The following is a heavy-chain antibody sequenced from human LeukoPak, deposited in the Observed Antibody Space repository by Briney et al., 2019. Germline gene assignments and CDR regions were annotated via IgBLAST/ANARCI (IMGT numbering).Heavy chain of an antibody. CDR3: ARDSWARAYDIDH. D-gene: IGHD5-12*01. CDR2: ISVGNGNT. J-gene: IGHJ5*02. Sequence: ASVKVSCKTSGFTFTNYGISWVRQAPGQGLEWMAWISVGNGNTNYIQKVQGRVTLTTDTSTSTAYMELRNLTSDDTAVYYCARDSWARAYDIDHWGQGTLVTVSS. V-gene: IGHV1-18*01. CDR1: GFTFTNYG.